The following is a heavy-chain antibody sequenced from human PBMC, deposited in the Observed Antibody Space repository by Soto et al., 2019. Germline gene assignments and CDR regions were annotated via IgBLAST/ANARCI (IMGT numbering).Heavy chain of an antibody. V-gene: IGHV1-69*13. Sequence: SVKVSCTASGGTFSSYAISWVRQAPGQGLEWMGGIIPIFGTANYAQKFQGRVTITADESTSTAYMELSSLRSEDTAVYYCARVHGDYVGGYYNWFDPWGQGTLVTVSS. CDR1: GGTFSSYA. D-gene: IGHD4-17*01. CDR3: ARVHGDYVGGYYNWFDP. CDR2: IIPIFGTA. J-gene: IGHJ5*02.